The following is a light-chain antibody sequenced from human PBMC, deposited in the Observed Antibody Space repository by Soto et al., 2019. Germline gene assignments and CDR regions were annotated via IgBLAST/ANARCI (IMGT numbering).Light chain of an antibody. Sequence: DIQMTQSPSSLSASVGDRVTITCRARESIARHLNWYQQKPGKAPKLLIYAASSLQNGVPSRFRGGGSGTDFTLTISNLPPEEFATYYCQQSYSTLSITFGQGTRLEIK. J-gene: IGKJ5*01. CDR1: ESIARH. CDR3: QQSYSTLSIT. V-gene: IGKV1-39*01. CDR2: AAS.